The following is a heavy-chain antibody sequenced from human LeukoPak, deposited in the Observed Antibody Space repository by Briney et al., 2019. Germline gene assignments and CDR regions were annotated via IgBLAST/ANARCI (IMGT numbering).Heavy chain of an antibody. J-gene: IGHJ5*02. CDR3: ARDDGYSSGWVEQNWFDP. CDR2: INPNSGGT. Sequence: ASVKVSCKASGYTFTGYYMHWVRQAPGQGLEWMGRINPNSGGTNYAQKFQGRVTMTRDTSISTAYMELSRLRSDDTAVYYCARDDGYSSGWVEQNWFDPWGQGTLVTVSS. CDR1: GYTFTGYY. V-gene: IGHV1-2*06. D-gene: IGHD6-19*01.